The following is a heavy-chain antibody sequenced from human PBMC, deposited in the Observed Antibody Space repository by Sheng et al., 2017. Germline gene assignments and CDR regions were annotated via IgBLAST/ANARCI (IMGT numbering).Heavy chain of an antibody. CDR1: GFTFSSYA. CDR3: ARESLRYFDWFVRGYYFDY. D-gene: IGHD3-9*01. Sequence: QVQLVESGGGVVQPGRSLRLSCAASGFTFSSYAMHWVRQAPGKGLEWVAVISYDGSNKYYADSVKGRFTISRDNSKNTLYLQMNSLRAEDTAVYYCARESLRYFDWFVRGYYFDYWGQGTLVTVSS. CDR2: ISYDGSNK. V-gene: IGHV3-30*04. J-gene: IGHJ4*02.